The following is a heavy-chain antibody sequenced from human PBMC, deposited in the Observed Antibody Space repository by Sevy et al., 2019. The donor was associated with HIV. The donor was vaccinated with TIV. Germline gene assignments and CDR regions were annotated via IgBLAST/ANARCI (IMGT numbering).Heavy chain of an antibody. CDR1: GFTFSNYG. Sequence: GGSLRLSCAASGFTFSNYGMHWVRQAPGKGLEWVAVVSYDGSHKYYADSVRGRFTSSRDNSKNIVYLQMSSLRAEDTAVYYCANGSRATASAFDIWGQGTVVTVSS. J-gene: IGHJ3*02. CDR3: ANGSRATASAFDI. CDR2: VSYDGSHK. D-gene: IGHD1-26*01. V-gene: IGHV3-30*18.